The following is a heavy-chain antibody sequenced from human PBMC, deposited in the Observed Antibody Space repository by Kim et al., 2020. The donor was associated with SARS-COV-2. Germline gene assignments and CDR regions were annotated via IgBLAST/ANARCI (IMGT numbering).Heavy chain of an antibody. D-gene: IGHD3-9*01. CDR2: IKQDGSEK. J-gene: IGHJ5*02. CDR3: ARGRDRFDP. V-gene: IGHV3-7*01. CDR1: GFTFSDYW. Sequence: GGSLRLSCAASGFTFSDYWMSWVRQAPGKGLEWVANIKQDGSEKYYVDSVKGRFTISRNNAKNSLYLQMNSLRAEDTAVYYCARGRDRFDPWGQGTLVTVSS.